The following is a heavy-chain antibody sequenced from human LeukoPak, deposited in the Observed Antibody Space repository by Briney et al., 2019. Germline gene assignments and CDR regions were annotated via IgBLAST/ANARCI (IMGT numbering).Heavy chain of an antibody. J-gene: IGHJ5*02. V-gene: IGHV4-38-2*02. CDR3: ARGRYSYGYNWFDP. CDR1: GYSISSGYY. CDR2: ISHSGTT. D-gene: IGHD5-18*01. Sequence: SETLSLTCTVSGYSISSGYYSGWIRQPPGKGLEWIGSISHSGTTYYNPSLKSRVTISLDTSKNQFSLKLSSVTAADTAVYYCARGRYSYGYNWFDPWGQGTLVTVSS.